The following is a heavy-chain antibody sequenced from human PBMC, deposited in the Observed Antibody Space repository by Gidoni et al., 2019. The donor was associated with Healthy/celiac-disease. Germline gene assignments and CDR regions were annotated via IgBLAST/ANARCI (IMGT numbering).Heavy chain of an antibody. CDR3: ARGNQRKLIVVVIPGGFDY. CDR2: ISSSGSTI. CDR1: GFTFSSYE. Sequence: EVQLVESGGGLVQPGGSLRLSCAASGFTFSSYEMNWVRQAPGKGLEWVSYISSSGSTIYYADSVKGRFTISRDNAKNSLYLQMNSLRAEDTAVYYCARGNQRKLIVVVIPGGFDYWGQGTLVTVSS. D-gene: IGHD3-22*01. V-gene: IGHV3-48*03. J-gene: IGHJ4*02.